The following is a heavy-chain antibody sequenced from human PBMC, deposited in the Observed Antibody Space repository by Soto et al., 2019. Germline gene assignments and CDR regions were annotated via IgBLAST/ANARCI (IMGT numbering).Heavy chain of an antibody. V-gene: IGHV3-53*01. CDR1: GFTVSSKY. Sequence: EVQLVESGGGLIQPGGSLRLSCAASGFTVSSKYMSWVRQAPGKGLDWVSILYSGGTTYYADSVKGRFTISRDDSANTVYLQMNSLRVDDTAVYYCARDQRAAHDYGDYYGMDVWGHGTTVTVSS. CDR2: LYSGGTT. CDR3: ARDQRAAHDYGDYYGMDV. D-gene: IGHD4-17*01. J-gene: IGHJ6*02.